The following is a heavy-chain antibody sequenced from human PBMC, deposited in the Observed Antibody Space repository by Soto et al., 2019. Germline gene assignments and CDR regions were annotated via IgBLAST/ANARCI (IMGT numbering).Heavy chain of an antibody. V-gene: IGHV3-23*01. CDR2: ISGSGGST. CDR3: ATLWFGESDFDY. D-gene: IGHD3-10*01. Sequence: EVQLLESGGGLVQPGGSLRLSCAASGFTFSSYAMSWVRQAPGKGLEWVSAISGSGGSTYYADSVKGRFTISRDNSKNTLYLQMNSLRAEDTAVYYCATLWFGESDFDYWGQGTLVTVSS. CDR1: GFTFSSYA. J-gene: IGHJ4*02.